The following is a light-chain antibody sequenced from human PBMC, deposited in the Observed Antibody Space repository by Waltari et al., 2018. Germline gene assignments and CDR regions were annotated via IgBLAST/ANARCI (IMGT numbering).Light chain of an antibody. CDR2: AAS. CDR1: QSISSY. Sequence: DIQMTQSPSSLSASVGDRVTITCRASQSISSYLNWYQRRPGKAPNLLIYAASSLQSGVPSRFRGSGSGTDFTLTISSLQPEDFATYYCQQNYSPPTFGQGTRLEIK. V-gene: IGKV1-39*01. J-gene: IGKJ5*01. CDR3: QQNYSPPT.